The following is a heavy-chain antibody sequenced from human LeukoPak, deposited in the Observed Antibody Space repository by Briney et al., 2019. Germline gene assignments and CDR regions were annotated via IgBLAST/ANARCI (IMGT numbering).Heavy chain of an antibody. CDR3: ARRTYFYDSSGYYFDY. J-gene: IGHJ4*02. D-gene: IGHD3-22*01. CDR2: IYYSGST. CDR1: GGSISSYY. Sequence: SETLSLTCTVSGGSISSYYWSWIRQPPGKGRECIGYIYYSGSTNYNPSLKSRVNISVDTSTNQFSLKLSSVTAADTAVYYCARRTYFYDSSGYYFDYWGQGTLVTVSS. V-gene: IGHV4-59*01.